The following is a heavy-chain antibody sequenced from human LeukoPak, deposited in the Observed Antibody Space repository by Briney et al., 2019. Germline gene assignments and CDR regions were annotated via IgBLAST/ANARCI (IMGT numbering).Heavy chain of an antibody. CDR1: GFTFSSYS. D-gene: IGHD3-22*01. CDR2: ISSSSSTI. J-gene: IGHJ4*02. V-gene: IGHV3-48*04. CDR3: ARSRPGLSGYYYDY. Sequence: GGSLRLSCAVSGFTFSSYSMNWVRQAPGKGLEWVSYISSSSSTIHYADSVKGRFTISRDNAKNSLYMQMNSLRAEDTAVYYCARSRPGLSGYYYDYWGQGTLVTVSS.